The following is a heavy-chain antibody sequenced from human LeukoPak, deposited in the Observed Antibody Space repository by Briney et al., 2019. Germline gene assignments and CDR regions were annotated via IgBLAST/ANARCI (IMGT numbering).Heavy chain of an antibody. Sequence: GGSLRLSWAASGFTFSSFHINWVRQAPGKGLEWLSYISRDSTTIYYADSVKGRFTISRDNAKNSLYLQMNSLRAEDTAVYHCATDYYDSSGYYTGSYWGQGTLVTVSS. CDR1: GFTFSSFH. V-gene: IGHV3-48*01. CDR2: ISRDSTTI. J-gene: IGHJ4*02. D-gene: IGHD3-22*01. CDR3: ATDYYDSSGYYTGSY.